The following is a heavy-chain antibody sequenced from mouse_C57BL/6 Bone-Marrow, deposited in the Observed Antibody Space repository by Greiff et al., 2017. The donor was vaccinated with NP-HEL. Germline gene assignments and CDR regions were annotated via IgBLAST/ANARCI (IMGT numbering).Heavy chain of an antibody. Sequence: VQLKESGPELVKPGASVKISCKASGYSFTGYYMNWVKHSPEKSLEWIGEINPSTGGTTHNQKFKAKATLTVDKSSSTAYMQLKSLTSDDSAVYYCARSTPYSYGSSYFDYWGQGTTLTVSS. J-gene: IGHJ2*01. CDR2: INPSTGGT. V-gene: IGHV1-42*01. D-gene: IGHD1-1*01. CDR1: GYSFTGYY. CDR3: ARSTPYSYGSSYFDY.